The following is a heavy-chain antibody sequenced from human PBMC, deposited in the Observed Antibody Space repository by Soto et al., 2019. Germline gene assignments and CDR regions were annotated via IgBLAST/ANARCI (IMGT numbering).Heavy chain of an antibody. J-gene: IGHJ4*02. D-gene: IGHD3-10*01. V-gene: IGHV5-10-1*01. CDR1: GYSFNSYW. CDR3: ARHGAWAANYCCF. CDR2: IDPSDSYI. Sequence: GESLKISCKGPGYSFNSYWITWVRQMPGNGLEWMGRIDPSDSYINYSPSFQGHVTLSVDKAISTAYLQWSSLKASDTAIYYWARHGAWAANYCCFWGQGTLVSVCS.